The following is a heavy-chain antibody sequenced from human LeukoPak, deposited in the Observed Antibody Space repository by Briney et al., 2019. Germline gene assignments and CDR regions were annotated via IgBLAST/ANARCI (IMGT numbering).Heavy chain of an antibody. CDR3: ARDLIGCTNGVCYRWFDP. CDR2: IYYSGST. J-gene: IGHJ5*02. V-gene: IGHV4-59*01. D-gene: IGHD2-8*01. Sequence: SETLYLTCTVSGGSISSYYWSRIRQPPGKGLEWIGYIYYSGSTNYNPSLKSRVTISVDTSKNQFSLRLSSVTAADTAVYYCARDLIGCTNGVCYRWFDPWGQGTLVTVSS. CDR1: GGSISSYY.